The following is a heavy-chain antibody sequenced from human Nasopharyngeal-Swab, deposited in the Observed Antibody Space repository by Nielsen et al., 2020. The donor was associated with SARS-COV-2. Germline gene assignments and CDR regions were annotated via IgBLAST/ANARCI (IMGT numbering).Heavy chain of an antibody. CDR1: GFTFSSYG. J-gene: IGHJ4*02. V-gene: IGHV3-23*03. CDR3: AKASGYSYGPFDY. Sequence: GGSLRLSCAASGFTFSSYGMHWVRQAPGKGLEWVSVIYSGGSSTYYADSVKGRFTISRDNSKNTLYLQMNSLRAEDTAVYYCAKASGYSYGPFDYWGQGTLVTVSS. D-gene: IGHD5-18*01. CDR2: IYSGGSST.